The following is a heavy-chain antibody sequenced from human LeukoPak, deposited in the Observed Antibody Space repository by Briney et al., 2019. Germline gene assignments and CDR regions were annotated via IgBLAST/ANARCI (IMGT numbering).Heavy chain of an antibody. V-gene: IGHV1-46*01. Sequence: ASVKVSCKASGYTFTSYYMHWVRQAPGQGLEWMGIINPSGGSTSYAQKFQGRVTITADESTSTAYMELSSLRSEDTAVYYCARLAPDYDFWSGYYRVFDYWGQGTLVTVSS. CDR3: ARLAPDYDFWSGYYRVFDY. D-gene: IGHD3-3*01. CDR2: INPSGGST. J-gene: IGHJ4*02. CDR1: GYTFTSYY.